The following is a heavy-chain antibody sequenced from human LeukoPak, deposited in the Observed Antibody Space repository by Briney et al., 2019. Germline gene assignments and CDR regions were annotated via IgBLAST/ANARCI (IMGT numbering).Heavy chain of an antibody. CDR1: GFTFRSYA. D-gene: IGHD5-12*01. V-gene: IGHV3-23*01. J-gene: IGHJ4*02. CDR2: ISGSGTKT. CDR3: SKGHSDYGTGFDL. Sequence: GRSLRLSCAASGFTFRSYAMTWVRQAPGKGLECVSVISGSGTKTYYADSVKGRFTISRDNSKNTVYLQMNSLRVDDTAVYYCSKGHSDYGTGFDLWGRGTLVTVSS.